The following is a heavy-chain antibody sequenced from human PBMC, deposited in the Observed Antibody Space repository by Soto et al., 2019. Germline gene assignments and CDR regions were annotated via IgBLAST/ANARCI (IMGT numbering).Heavy chain of an antibody. CDR3: ASGWYSGSYSAPGEEYFQH. D-gene: IGHD1-26*01. CDR2: INPSGGST. V-gene: IGHV1-46*01. J-gene: IGHJ1*01. Sequence: ASVKVSCKASGYTFTSYYMHWVRQAPGQGLEWMGIINPSGGSTSYAQKFQGRVTMTRDTSTSTVYMELSSLRSEDTAVYYCASGWYSGSYSAPGEEYFQHWGQGTLVTVSS. CDR1: GYTFTSYY.